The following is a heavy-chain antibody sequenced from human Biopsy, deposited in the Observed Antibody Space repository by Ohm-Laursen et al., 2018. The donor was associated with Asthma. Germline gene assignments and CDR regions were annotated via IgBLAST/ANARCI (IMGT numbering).Heavy chain of an antibody. CDR2: ISVYNGNT. Sequence: GASVKVSCNASGGTFSNYAISWVRQALGQGLEWMGWISVYNGNTKVAQKLQDRVTMITDTSTSTAYMELRSLRSDDTAVYFCARAVDYSHYYGIDVWGQGTTVTVS. D-gene: IGHD3-10*01. CDR3: ARAVDYSHYYGIDV. J-gene: IGHJ6*02. CDR1: GGTFSNYA. V-gene: IGHV1-18*01.